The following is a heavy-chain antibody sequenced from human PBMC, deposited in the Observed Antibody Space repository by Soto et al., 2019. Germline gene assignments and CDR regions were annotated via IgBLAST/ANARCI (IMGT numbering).Heavy chain of an antibody. CDR1: GGTFSSYA. V-gene: IGHV1-69*06. J-gene: IGHJ6*02. CDR3: ARVNDYGDYADYYYGMDV. D-gene: IGHD4-17*01. Sequence: GASVKVSCKASGGTFSSYAVSWVRQAPGQGLEWMGGIIPIFGTANYAQKFQGRVTITADKSTSTAYMELSSLRSEDTAVYYCARVNDYGDYADYYYGMDVWGQGTTVTVSS. CDR2: IIPIFGTA.